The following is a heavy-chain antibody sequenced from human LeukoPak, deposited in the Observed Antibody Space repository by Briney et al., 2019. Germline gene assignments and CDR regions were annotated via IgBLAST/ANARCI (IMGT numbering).Heavy chain of an antibody. CDR3: ARDGVQRGGEEYYFDY. CDR2: INPSGGST. CDR1: GYTFTSYY. D-gene: IGHD1-1*01. J-gene: IGHJ4*02. V-gene: IGHV1-46*01. Sequence: ASVKVSCKASGYTFTSYYMHWVRQAPGQGLEWMGIINPSGGSTSYAQKFQGRVTMTRDTSTSTVYMELSSLRSEDTAVYYCARDGVQRGGEEYYFDYWGQGTLVTVSS.